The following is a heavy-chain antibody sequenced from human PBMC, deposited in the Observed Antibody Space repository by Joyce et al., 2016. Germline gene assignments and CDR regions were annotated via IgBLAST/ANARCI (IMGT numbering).Heavy chain of an antibody. V-gene: IGHV3-30-3*01. CDR3: ARESLAVVPTGYGMDV. Sequence: QVQLVESGGGVVQPERSLRLSCSASVFTFSTYAMHCVRPAPGKGRDGVAIISHGGNNKYYADSVKGRFTIPRDNSRSSRSLQMNSLGPEDTAVYYCARESLAVVPTGYGMDVWCQGTTVTVYS. D-gene: IGHD2-2*01. CDR2: ISHGGNNK. CDR1: VFTFSTYA. J-gene: IGHJ6*02.